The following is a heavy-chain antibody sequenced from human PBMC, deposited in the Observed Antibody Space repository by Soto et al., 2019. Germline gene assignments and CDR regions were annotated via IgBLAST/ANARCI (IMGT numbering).Heavy chain of an antibody. J-gene: IGHJ4*02. Sequence: QVQLVESGGGVVQPGRSLRLSCAASGFTFSSYAMHWVRQAPGKGLEWVAVISYDGSNKYYADSAKGRFTISRDNSKNTLYLQMNSLRAEDTAVYYCARTYGHFDYWGQGTLVTVSS. D-gene: IGHD3-10*01. CDR1: GFTFSSYA. CDR3: ARTYGHFDY. V-gene: IGHV3-30-3*01. CDR2: ISYDGSNK.